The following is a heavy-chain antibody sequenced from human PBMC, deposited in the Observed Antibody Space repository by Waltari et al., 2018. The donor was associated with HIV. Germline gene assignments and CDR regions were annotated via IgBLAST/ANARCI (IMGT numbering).Heavy chain of an antibody. V-gene: IGHV3-43*01. J-gene: IGHJ4*02. D-gene: IGHD5-12*01. Sequence: VQLVESAGVVLQPGGSLRPSCAASAFTFADFTMHWVRQAPGKGLEWVSLISWDGGSTYYADSVKGRFTSSRDNSKNSLYLQMNSLRTEDTALYYCAKDSGYDPYFDYWGQGTLVTVSS. CDR2: ISWDGGST. CDR3: AKDSGYDPYFDY. CDR1: AFTFADFT.